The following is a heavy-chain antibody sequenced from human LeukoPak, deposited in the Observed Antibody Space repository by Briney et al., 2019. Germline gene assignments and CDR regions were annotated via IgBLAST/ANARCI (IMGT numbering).Heavy chain of an antibody. D-gene: IGHD3-22*01. CDR1: GFTFSRYW. J-gene: IGHJ1*01. CDR2: IKSDGNT. Sequence: GGSLRLSCAASGFTFSRYWMHWVRQAPGKGLVWVSRIKSDGNTNYADSVKGRFTISRDNAKNTVSLQMNSLRAEDTGVYFCARAPSEIGGYYPEYFRHWGQGALVTVSS. V-gene: IGHV3-74*01. CDR3: ARAPSEIGGYYPEYFRH.